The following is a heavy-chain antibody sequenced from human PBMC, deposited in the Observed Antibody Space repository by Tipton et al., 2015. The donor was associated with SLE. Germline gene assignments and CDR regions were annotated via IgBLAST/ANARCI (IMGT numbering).Heavy chain of an antibody. CDR2: ISGSGGST. CDR1: GFTFSSYA. CDR3: ARELGVITTGDY. J-gene: IGHJ4*02. V-gene: IGHV3-23*01. Sequence: GSLRLSCAASGFTFSSYAMSWVRQAPGKGLEWVSAISGSGGSTYYADSVKGRFTISRDNAKNSLYLQMNSLRAEDTAVYYCARELGVITTGDYWGQGTLVTVSS. D-gene: IGHD3-22*01.